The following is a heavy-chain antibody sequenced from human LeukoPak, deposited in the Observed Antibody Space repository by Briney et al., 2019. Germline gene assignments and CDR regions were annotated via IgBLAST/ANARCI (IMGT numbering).Heavy chain of an antibody. J-gene: IGHJ5*02. Sequence: GGSLRLSCVASGFIFTHGWTSWVRQAPGKGLEWVGRIKSKTDGGTADYAAPVKGRFTISRDESTNTLYLQMNSLKTEDTGVYYCTTVQTGRFDPWGQETLVTVSS. CDR2: IKSKTDGGTA. D-gene: IGHD1-14*01. CDR1: GFIFTHGW. V-gene: IGHV3-15*01. CDR3: TTVQTGRFDP.